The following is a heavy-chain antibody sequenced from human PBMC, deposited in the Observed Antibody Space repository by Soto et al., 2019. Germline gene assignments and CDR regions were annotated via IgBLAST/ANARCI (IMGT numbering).Heavy chain of an antibody. CDR3: ARVRGYSGYDFDY. D-gene: IGHD5-12*01. CDR2: ISSSSSYI. CDR1: GFTFSLYP. Sequence: GGSLRLSCAASGFTFSLYPMNWVRQAPGKGLEWVSSISSSSSYIYYADSVKGRFTISRDNAKNSLYLQMNSLGAEDTAVYYCARVRGYSGYDFDYWGQGTLVTVSS. V-gene: IGHV3-21*01. J-gene: IGHJ4*02.